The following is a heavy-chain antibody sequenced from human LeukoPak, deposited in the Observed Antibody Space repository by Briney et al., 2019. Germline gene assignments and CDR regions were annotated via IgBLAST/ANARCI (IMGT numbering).Heavy chain of an antibody. J-gene: IGHJ4*02. CDR1: GFTFSSYE. V-gene: IGHV3-48*03. CDR2: ISTSGSTT. D-gene: IGHD3-22*01. CDR3: ARALAYYYESSGHFDY. Sequence: GGSLRLSCAVSGFTFSSYEMNWVRQAPGRGLEWVSYISTSGSTTYYADSVKGRFTISRDNAQNSLYLQMNSLRAEDTAVYYCARALAYYYESSGHFDYWGQGTLVTVSS.